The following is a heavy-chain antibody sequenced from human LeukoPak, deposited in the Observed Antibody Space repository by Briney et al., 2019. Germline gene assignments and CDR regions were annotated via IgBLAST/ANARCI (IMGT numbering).Heavy chain of an antibody. V-gene: IGHV3-48*03. CDR1: GFTFRSYE. CDR2: ISSSGRTA. D-gene: IGHD3-9*01. Sequence: GGSLRLSCVASGFTFRSYEMNWVRKTPGKGLEWVSYISSSGRTAYYADSVRGRFTISRDNAKNSLYLQMNSLRAEDTAVYYCAREVRYFALGDYWGQGTLVTVSS. CDR3: AREVRYFALGDY. J-gene: IGHJ4*02.